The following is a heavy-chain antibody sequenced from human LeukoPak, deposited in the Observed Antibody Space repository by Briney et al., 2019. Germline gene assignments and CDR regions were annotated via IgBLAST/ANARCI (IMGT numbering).Heavy chain of an antibody. CDR2: FDPGNGET. CDR1: GYSLTELS. CDR3: TGGTFYRLLDY. D-gene: IGHD2/OR15-2a*01. Sequence: GASVKVSCKVSGYSLTELSMHWVRQAPGKGLEWMGGFDPGNGETIFTKNFQGRVTMTDDTSTDTAYMELSSLRSEDTAVYYCTGGTFYRLLDYWGQGTLVTVS. J-gene: IGHJ4*02. V-gene: IGHV1-24*01.